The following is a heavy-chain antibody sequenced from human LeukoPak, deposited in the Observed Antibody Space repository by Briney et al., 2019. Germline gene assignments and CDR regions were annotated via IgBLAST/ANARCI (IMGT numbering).Heavy chain of an antibody. V-gene: IGHV3-7*01. CDR1: GFTFSSYG. CDR2: IKQDGSEK. D-gene: IGHD2-15*01. J-gene: IGHJ6*02. CDR3: ARDSSSPYYYYGMDV. Sequence: PGRSLRLSCAASGFTFSSYGMHWVRQAPGKGLEWVANIKQDGSEKYYVDSVKGRFTISRDNAKNSLYLQMNSLRAEDTAVYYCARDSSSPYYYYGMDVWGQGTTVTVSS.